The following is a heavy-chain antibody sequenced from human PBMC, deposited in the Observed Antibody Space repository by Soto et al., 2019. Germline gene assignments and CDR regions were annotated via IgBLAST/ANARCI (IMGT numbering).Heavy chain of an antibody. V-gene: IGHV3-30*18. Sequence: ESGGGVVQPGRSLRLSCGASGFTFSNYVMHWVRQAPGRGPQWVASISFDGKTKYYGDSVKGRVTISRDNSKNMLFLQMDRLRTDDTAVFYCTKDRFAQPGAAFRAPPYFDHWGQGTLVTVSS. CDR2: ISFDGKTK. J-gene: IGHJ4*02. CDR3: TKDRFAQPGAAFRAPPYFDH. CDR1: GFTFSNYV. D-gene: IGHD6-25*01.